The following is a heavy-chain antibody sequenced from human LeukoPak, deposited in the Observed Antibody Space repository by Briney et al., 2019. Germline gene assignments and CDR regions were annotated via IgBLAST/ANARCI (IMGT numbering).Heavy chain of an antibody. J-gene: IGHJ4*02. CDR3: ARVMGNYASDY. V-gene: IGHV3-11*04. CDR2: ISSSGDTM. D-gene: IGHD1-7*01. Sequence: NPGGSLRLSCAASGFSFSGYYMSWIRQAPGKGLEWVSYISSSGDTMSYADSVKGRFTISRDNAKNSLYLQMSSLRAEDAAIYYCARVMGNYASDYWGQGALVTVSS. CDR1: GFSFSGYY.